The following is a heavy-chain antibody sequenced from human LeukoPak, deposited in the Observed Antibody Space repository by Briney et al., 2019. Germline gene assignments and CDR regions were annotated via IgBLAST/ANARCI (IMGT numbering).Heavy chain of an antibody. CDR2: ISAYNGNT. V-gene: IGHV1-18*04. CDR3: ARMAGTTLHAFDI. D-gene: IGHD1-1*01. J-gene: IGHJ3*02. CDR1: GYTFTGYY. Sequence: GASVKVSCKASGYTFTGYYMHWVRQAPGQGLEWMGWISAYNGNTNYAQKLQGRVTMTTDTSTSTAYMELRSLRSDDTAVYYCARMAGTTLHAFDIWGQGTMVTVSS.